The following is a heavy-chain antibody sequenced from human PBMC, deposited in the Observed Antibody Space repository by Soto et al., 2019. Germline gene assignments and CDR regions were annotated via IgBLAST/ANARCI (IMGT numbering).Heavy chain of an antibody. CDR3: ARRLDYYDSSGYYYVFWFDP. J-gene: IGHJ5*02. CDR2: IYPGDSDT. V-gene: IGHV5-51*01. Sequence: GESLKISCKGSGYSFTSYWIGWVRQMPGKGLEWMGIIYPGDSDTRYSPSFQGQVTISADKSISTAYLQWSSLKASDTAMYYCARRLDYYDSSGYYYVFWFDPWGQGTLVTVSS. CDR1: GYSFTSYW. D-gene: IGHD3-22*01.